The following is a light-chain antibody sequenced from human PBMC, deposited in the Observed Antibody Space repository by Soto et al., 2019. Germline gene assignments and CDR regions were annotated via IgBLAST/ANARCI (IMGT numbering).Light chain of an antibody. CDR2: GAS. J-gene: IGKJ5*01. CDR3: QQYGSLIT. V-gene: IGKV3-20*01. Sequence: EIVLTQSPGTLSLSPGERATLSYSASQSVSSSYLAWYQQKPGQAPRLLIYGASSRATGIPDRFSGSGSGTDFTLTISRLEPEDFAVYYCQQYGSLITFGQGTRLEIK. CDR1: QSVSSSY.